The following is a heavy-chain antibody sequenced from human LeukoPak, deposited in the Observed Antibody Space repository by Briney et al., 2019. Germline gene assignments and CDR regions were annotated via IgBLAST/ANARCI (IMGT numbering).Heavy chain of an antibody. V-gene: IGHV4-31*02. CDR1: GGSVNSGGYY. CDR2: MYYSGST. Sequence: SQTLSLTCSVSGGSVNSGGYYWTWIRQQPGKGLEWIGYMYYSGSTFYNPSLKSRVAISIDTSKNQFSLKLSSVTAADTAVYYCARHRGVTTTPHLHYFDYWGQGTLVTVSS. CDR3: ARHRGVTTTPHLHYFDY. D-gene: IGHD3-10*01. J-gene: IGHJ4*02.